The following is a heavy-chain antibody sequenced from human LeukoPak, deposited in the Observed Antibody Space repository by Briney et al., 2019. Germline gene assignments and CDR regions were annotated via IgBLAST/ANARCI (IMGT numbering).Heavy chain of an antibody. CDR2: ISSSSSTI. Sequence: GGSLRLSCAVSEFPFSKAWMSWVRQAPGKGLEWVSYISSSSSTICYADSVKGRFTISRDNAKNSLYLQMNSLRAEDTAVYYCARGTDDYGDYWGQGTLVTVSS. J-gene: IGHJ4*02. CDR1: EFPFSKAW. V-gene: IGHV3-48*04. CDR3: ARGTDDYGDY.